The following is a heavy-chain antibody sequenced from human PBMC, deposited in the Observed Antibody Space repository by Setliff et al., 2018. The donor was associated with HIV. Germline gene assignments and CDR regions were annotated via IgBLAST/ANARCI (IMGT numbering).Heavy chain of an antibody. Sequence: GESLKISCRGSGYSFTNSWIGWVRQMPGKGLEWMGIIHPSDSDTRYSPSFQGQVTISVDKSISTAYLQWNSLKASDTAMYYCARQPTDTSGYNNWFDSWGQGTLVTVSS. J-gene: IGHJ5*01. V-gene: IGHV5-51*01. CDR3: ARQPTDTSGYNNWFDS. D-gene: IGHD3-3*01. CDR2: IHPSDSDT. CDR1: GYSFTNSW.